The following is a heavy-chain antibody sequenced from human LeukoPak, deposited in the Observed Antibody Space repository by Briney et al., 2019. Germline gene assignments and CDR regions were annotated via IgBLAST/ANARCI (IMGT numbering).Heavy chain of an antibody. D-gene: IGHD3-10*01. CDR1: GFTFSSYA. CDR2: ISYDGSNK. Sequence: PGGSLRLSCAASGFTFSSYAMHWVRQAPGKGLEWVAVISYDGSNKYYADSVKGRFTISRDNSKNTLYLQMNSLRAEDTAVYYCARESGGSGSYYAYYYYRMDVWGQGTTVTVSS. V-gene: IGHV3-30-3*01. CDR3: ARESGGSGSYYAYYYYRMDV. J-gene: IGHJ6*02.